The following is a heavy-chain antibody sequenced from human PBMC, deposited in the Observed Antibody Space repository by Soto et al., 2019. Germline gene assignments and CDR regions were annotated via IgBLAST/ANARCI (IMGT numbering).Heavy chain of an antibody. D-gene: IGHD3-22*01. J-gene: IGHJ4*02. V-gene: IGHV1-69*01. CDR3: AGRGTDSSGYYYVDY. Sequence: QVQLVQSGAEVKKPGSSVKVSCKASGGTFSSYAISWVRQAPGQGLEWMGGIIPIFGTANYAQKFQGRVTITADESTSTAYMELSSLRSEHTGVYYCAGRGTDSSGYYYVDYWGQGTLVTVSS. CDR1: GGTFSSYA. CDR2: IIPIFGTA.